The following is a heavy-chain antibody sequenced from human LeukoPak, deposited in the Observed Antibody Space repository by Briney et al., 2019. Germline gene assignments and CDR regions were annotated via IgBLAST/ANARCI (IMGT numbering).Heavy chain of an antibody. Sequence: NPGGSLRLSCAASGFTFSSYAMHWVRQAPWKGLEWVGRIKSKTDGGTTDYAAPVKGRFTISRDDSKNTLYLQMNSLKTEDTAVYYCTTPRRPIVVVPAAENFDYWGQGTLVTVSS. CDR1: GFTFSSYA. J-gene: IGHJ4*02. CDR3: TTPRRPIVVVPAAENFDY. CDR2: IKSKTDGGTT. D-gene: IGHD2-2*01. V-gene: IGHV3-15*01.